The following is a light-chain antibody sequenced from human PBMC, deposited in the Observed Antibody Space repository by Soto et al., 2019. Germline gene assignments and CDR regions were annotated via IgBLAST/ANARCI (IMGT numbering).Light chain of an antibody. Sequence: QSALTQPASVSGSPGQSITISCTGSNSDVGAYNYVSWYQQHPGKAPKLIIYEVNNQPSGVSHRFSGSKSGNMASLTISGLHADDEADYYCASYTVSHTRVFGGRTKLTVL. CDR1: NSDVGAYNY. CDR3: ASYTVSHTRV. V-gene: IGLV2-14*01. CDR2: EVN. J-gene: IGLJ3*02.